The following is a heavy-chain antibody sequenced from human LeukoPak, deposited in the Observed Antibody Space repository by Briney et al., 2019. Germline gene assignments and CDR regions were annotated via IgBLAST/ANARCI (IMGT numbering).Heavy chain of an antibody. CDR3: AKSWWELLPEPLADY. CDR1: GFTFSSYG. D-gene: IGHD1-26*01. CDR2: IRYDGSNK. J-gene: IGHJ4*02. V-gene: IGHV3-30*02. Sequence: PGGSLRLSCAASGFTFSSYGMHWVRQAPGKGLEWVAFIRYDGSNKYYADSVKGRFTISRDNSKNTLYLQMNSLRAEDSAVYYCAKSWWELLPEPLADYWGQGTLVTVSS.